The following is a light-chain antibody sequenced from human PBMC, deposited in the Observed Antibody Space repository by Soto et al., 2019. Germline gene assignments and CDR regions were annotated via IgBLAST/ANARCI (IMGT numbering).Light chain of an antibody. V-gene: IGKV3-15*01. CDR1: QSVSSN. J-gene: IGKJ1*01. CDR2: GAS. CDR3: QQYNNWPWT. Sequence: IVMTQSPATLSVSPGERATLSCRASQSVSSNLAWYQQKPGQAPRLLIYGASTRATGIPARFSGSGSGTEFTLTIGSLQSEDFAVYYCQQYNNWPWTFGQGTKVEIK.